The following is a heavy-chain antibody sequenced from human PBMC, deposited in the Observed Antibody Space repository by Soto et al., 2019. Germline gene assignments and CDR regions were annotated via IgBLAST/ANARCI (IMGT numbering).Heavy chain of an antibody. CDR2: ISSSSSYI. V-gene: IGHV3-21*04. Sequence: GGSLRLSCAASGFTFSSHSMNWVRQAPGKGLEWVSSISSSSSYIYYADSVKGRFTVSRDNSKNTLYLQMNSLRVEDTAVYYCAKGRFNFDYWGQGTLVTVSS. CDR3: AKGRFNFDY. J-gene: IGHJ4*02. CDR1: GFTFSSHS.